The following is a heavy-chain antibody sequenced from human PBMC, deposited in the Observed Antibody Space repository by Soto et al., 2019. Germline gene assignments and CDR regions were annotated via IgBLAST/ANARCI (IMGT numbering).Heavy chain of an antibody. J-gene: IGHJ4*02. V-gene: IGHV3-33*01. D-gene: IGHD3-3*01. CDR3: AREFWSGPFDY. Sequence: GGPLRLSCEASGFTFSSYGLHWVRQAPGKGLEWVAVIWSDGSNKYYADSVKGRFTISRDNSQNTLYLQMNSLRAEDTAVYYCAREFWSGPFDYWGQGTLVTVSS. CDR1: GFTFSSYG. CDR2: IWSDGSNK.